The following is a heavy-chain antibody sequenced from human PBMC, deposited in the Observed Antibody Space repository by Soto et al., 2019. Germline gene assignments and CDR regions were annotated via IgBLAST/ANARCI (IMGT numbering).Heavy chain of an antibody. CDR1: IYTFTYYY. V-gene: IGHV1-2*02. CDR3: ARAGLTTLELATIY. Sequence: XSVKLSGNASIYTFTYYYVHWVRQSPGQGLEWMGWINANSGVTKFPQKFQGRVIMTRDTSISTVYMELSRLTSDDTAVYYCARAGLTTLELATIYWGHGNQVTVSS. D-gene: IGHD5-12*01. J-gene: IGHJ4*01. CDR2: INANSGVT.